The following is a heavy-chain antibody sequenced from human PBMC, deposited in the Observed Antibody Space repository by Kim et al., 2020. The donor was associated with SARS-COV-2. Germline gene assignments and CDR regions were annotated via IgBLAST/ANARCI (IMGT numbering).Heavy chain of an antibody. D-gene: IGHD3-9*01. CDR2: IYYSGTT. CDR3: ARQRILDY. Sequence: SETLSLTCTVSGGSVSSGSYYWSWIRQPPGKGLEWIGYIYYSGTTNYKPSLKSRVTISVDTSKNQFSLKLSSVTAADTAVYYCARQRILDYWGQGTLVTVSS. V-gene: IGHV4-61*01. J-gene: IGHJ4*02. CDR1: GGSVSSGSYY.